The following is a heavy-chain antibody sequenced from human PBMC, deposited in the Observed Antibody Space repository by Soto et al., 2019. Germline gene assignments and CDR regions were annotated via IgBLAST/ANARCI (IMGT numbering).Heavy chain of an antibody. V-gene: IGHV1-3*01. D-gene: IGHD2-15*01. CDR2: INAGKGDI. CDR3: AIDDCSGDGCYKDY. CDR1: GYTFINYA. J-gene: IGHJ4*02. Sequence: ASVKVSFKASGYTFINYAVHWVRQAPGQRLEWMGWINAGKGDIKFSQKFQDRVTFIRDASANTAYMELSSLRSEDTAVYYCAIDDCSGDGCYKDYWGQGTRVTVAS.